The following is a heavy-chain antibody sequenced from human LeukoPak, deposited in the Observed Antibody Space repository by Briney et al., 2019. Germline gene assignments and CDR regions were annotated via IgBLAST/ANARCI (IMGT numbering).Heavy chain of an antibody. CDR1: GFTFSNYW. CDR3: AKDMIAAADILYFQH. CDR2: TNKDGSEK. V-gene: IGHV3-7*05. Sequence: GGSLRLSCTASGFTFSNYWMNWVRQAPGKGPEWVANTNKDGSEKYYVDFVKGRFTISRDNSKNTLYLQMNSLRAEDTAVYYCAKDMIAAADILYFQHWGQGTLVTVSS. J-gene: IGHJ1*01. D-gene: IGHD6-13*01.